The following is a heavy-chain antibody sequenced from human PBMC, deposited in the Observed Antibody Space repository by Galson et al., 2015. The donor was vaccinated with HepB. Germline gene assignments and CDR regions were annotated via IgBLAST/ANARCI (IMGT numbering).Heavy chain of an antibody. J-gene: IGHJ4*02. CDR1: GFTFSSYA. Sequence: SLRLSCAASGFTFSSYAMHWVRQAPGKGLEWVAVISYDGSNKYYADSVKGRFTISRDNSKNTLYLQMNSLRAEDTAVYYCARDLLGYYFDYWGQGTLVTVSS. CDR3: ARDLLGYYFDY. V-gene: IGHV3-30-3*01. CDR2: ISYDGSNK.